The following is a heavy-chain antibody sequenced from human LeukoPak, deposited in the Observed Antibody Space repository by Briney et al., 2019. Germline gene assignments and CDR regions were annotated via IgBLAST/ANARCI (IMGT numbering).Heavy chain of an antibody. V-gene: IGHV1-2*04. D-gene: IGHD3-22*01. Sequence: GASVKVSCKASGYSFTGYYIHWVRQAPGQGLEWMGWINPKTGGTNYAQKFLDWVTITRDTFITTFYMELSRLTSDDTAVYYCARDYYYDGSGGFDYWGQGTLVTVSS. CDR1: GYSFTGYY. CDR3: ARDYYYDGSGGFDY. CDR2: INPKTGGT. J-gene: IGHJ4*02.